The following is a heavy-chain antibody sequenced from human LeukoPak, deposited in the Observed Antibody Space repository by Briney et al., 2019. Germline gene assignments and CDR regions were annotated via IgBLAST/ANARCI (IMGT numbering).Heavy chain of an antibody. CDR2: MNPNSGNT. CDR1: GYTFTSYD. CDR3: ARFYSGYDYSGRSFDY. D-gene: IGHD5-12*01. Sequence: GASVKVSCKASGYTFTSYDINWVRQATGQGLEWMGWMNPNSGNTGYAQKFQGRVTMTRNTSISTAYMELSSLRSEDTAVYYCARFYSGYDYSGRSFDYWGQGTLVTVSS. J-gene: IGHJ4*02. V-gene: IGHV1-8*01.